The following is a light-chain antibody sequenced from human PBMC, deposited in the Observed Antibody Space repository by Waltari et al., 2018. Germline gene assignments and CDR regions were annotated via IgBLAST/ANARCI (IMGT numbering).Light chain of an antibody. V-gene: IGKV1-9*01. Sequence: DIQLTQSPVFLSASVGDRVTITCRASQDISSYLAWYQQKPGRAPNLLIHSASTLQSGVASRFSGSGSGTEFTLTISSLQPEDFATYYCQHFNSYPLTFGGGTKVEIK. CDR3: QHFNSYPLT. J-gene: IGKJ4*01. CDR1: QDISSY. CDR2: SAS.